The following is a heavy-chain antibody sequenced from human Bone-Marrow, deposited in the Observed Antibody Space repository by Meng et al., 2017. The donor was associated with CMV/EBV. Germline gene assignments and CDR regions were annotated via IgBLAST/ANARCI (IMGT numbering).Heavy chain of an antibody. CDR3: AKDYGGHENWYFDL. CDR1: GFTFSSYG. D-gene: IGHD4-23*01. J-gene: IGHJ2*01. CDR2: IWYDGSNK. V-gene: IGHV3-33*06. Sequence: GESLKISCAASGFTFSSYGMHWVRQAPGKGREWVAVIWYDGSNKYYADSVKGRFTISRDNSKNTLYLQMNSLRAEDTAVYYCAKDYGGHENWYFDLWGRGTLVTVSS.